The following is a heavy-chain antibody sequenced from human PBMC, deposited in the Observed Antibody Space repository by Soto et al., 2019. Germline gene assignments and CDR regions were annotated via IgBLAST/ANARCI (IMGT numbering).Heavy chain of an antibody. CDR2: IIPIFGTA. V-gene: IGHV1-69*13. J-gene: IGHJ4*02. CDR3: AKGYSYGYCHY. D-gene: IGHD5-18*01. Sequence: SVKVSCKASGVTFSSYAISWVRQAPGQGLEWMGGIIPIFGTANYAQKFQGRVTITADESTSTAYMELSSLRSEDTAVYYCAKGYSYGYCHYWGQGTLVTVSS. CDR1: GVTFSSYA.